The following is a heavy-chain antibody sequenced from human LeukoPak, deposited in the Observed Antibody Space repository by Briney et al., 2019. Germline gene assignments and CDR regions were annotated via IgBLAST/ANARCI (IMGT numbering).Heavy chain of an antibody. CDR2: ICGSGGRT. D-gene: IGHD3-22*01. CDR3: AKDRAYLFDSSGYYDS. Sequence: PRGCLRLSCAPSGLTFSTYAISWGRHAPEEGVGWGSAICGSGGRTFYADSVKRRFTISTETSKNTVYMQMNSLKADDTAVYYCAKDRAYLFDSSGYYDSWGGGTLVTVCS. CDR1: GLTFSTYA. J-gene: IGHJ4*02. V-gene: IGHV3-23*01.